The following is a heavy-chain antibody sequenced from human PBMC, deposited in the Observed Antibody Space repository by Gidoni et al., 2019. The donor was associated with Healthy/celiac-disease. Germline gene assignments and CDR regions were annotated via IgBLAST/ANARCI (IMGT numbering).Heavy chain of an antibody. J-gene: IGHJ4*02. CDR3: ARVGRGYSYGTIDY. Sequence: QVQLVESGGGVVQLGRSLRLSCAGSGFTLSSYGMRWLRQAPGKGLAWVAVIWYDGSNKYYADSVKGRFTISRDNSKNTLYLQMNSLRAEDTAVYYCARVGRGYSYGTIDYWGQGTLVTVSS. CDR2: IWYDGSNK. V-gene: IGHV3-33*01. CDR1: GFTLSSYG. D-gene: IGHD5-18*01.